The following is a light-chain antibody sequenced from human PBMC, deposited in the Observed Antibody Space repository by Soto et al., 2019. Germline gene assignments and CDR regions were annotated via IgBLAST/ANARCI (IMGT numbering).Light chain of an antibody. Sequence: TLSVGAVSVTQGERATLSCRASQSVSIHLAWYQQKPGQAPRLLIYDTSTRATGIPARFSGSGSGTEFTLTISSLQSEDFAVYYCQPYGSSSTWTFAHGTKVDI. J-gene: IGKJ1*01. CDR1: QSVSIH. CDR3: QPYGSSSTWT. CDR2: DTS. V-gene: IGKV3-15*01.